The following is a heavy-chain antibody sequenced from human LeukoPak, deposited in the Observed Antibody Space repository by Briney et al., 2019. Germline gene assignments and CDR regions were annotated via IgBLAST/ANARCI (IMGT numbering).Heavy chain of an antibody. Sequence: GGSLRLSCSASGFTFSSYAMHWVRQAPGKGLEYVSAISSNGGSTYYADSVKGRFTISRDNSKNTLYLQMSSLRAEDTAVYYCVKEFAPGIPVAEEAFDIWGQGTMVTVSS. CDR2: ISSNGGST. D-gene: IGHD6-19*01. CDR1: GFTFSSYA. J-gene: IGHJ3*02. V-gene: IGHV3-64D*09. CDR3: VKEFAPGIPVAEEAFDI.